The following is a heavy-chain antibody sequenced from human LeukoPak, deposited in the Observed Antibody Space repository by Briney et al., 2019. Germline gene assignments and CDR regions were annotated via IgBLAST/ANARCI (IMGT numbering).Heavy chain of an antibody. J-gene: IGHJ4*02. CDR1: GFTFDDYA. Sequence: GGSLRLSCAASGFTFDDYAMHWVRQAPGKGLEWVSGISWNSGSIGYADSVKGRFTISRDNAKNSLYLQMNSLRAEDTALYYCAKDRYCSGGSCCWDAFDYWGQGTLVTVSS. CDR2: ISWNSGSI. V-gene: IGHV3-9*01. CDR3: AKDRYCSGGSCCWDAFDY. D-gene: IGHD2-15*01.